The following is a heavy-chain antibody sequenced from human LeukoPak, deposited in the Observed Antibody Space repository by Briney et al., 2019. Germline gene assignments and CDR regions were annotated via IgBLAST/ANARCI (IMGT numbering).Heavy chain of an antibody. D-gene: IGHD5-18*01. V-gene: IGHV3-20*04. CDR2: INWNGDRT. CDR1: GFSFDDYG. J-gene: IGHJ4*02. CDR3: ARESRGYTIDY. Sequence: GGSLRLSCAASGFSFDDYGMSWVRQAPGKGLEWVSGINWNGDRTGYADSVKGRFTISRDNAKNSLYLQMNSLRAEDTAVYYCARESRGYTIDYWGQGTLVTVSS.